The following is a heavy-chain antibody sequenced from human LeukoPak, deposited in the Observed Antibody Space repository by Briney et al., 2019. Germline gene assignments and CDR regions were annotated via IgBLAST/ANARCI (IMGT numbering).Heavy chain of an antibody. V-gene: IGHV4-34*01. J-gene: IGHJ4*02. CDR1: GGSFSGYY. D-gene: IGHD6-13*01. Sequence: SETLSLTCAVYGGSFSGYYWSWIRQPPGKGLEWIGEINHSGSTNYNPSLKSRVTISVDTSKNQFSLKLSSVTAADTAVYYCARWMAAAGTVFDYWGQGTLVTVSS. CDR3: ARWMAAAGTVFDY. CDR2: INHSGST.